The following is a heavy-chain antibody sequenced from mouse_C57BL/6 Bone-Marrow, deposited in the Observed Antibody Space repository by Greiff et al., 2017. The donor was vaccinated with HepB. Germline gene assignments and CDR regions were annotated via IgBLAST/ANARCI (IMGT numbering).Heavy chain of an antibody. D-gene: IGHD3-2*02. CDR2: INPSNGGT. V-gene: IGHV1-53*01. CDR3: ARGTAQATDYFDY. J-gene: IGHJ3*01. Sequence: VQLQQPGTELVKPGASVKLSCKASSYTFTSYWMHWVKQRPGQGLEWIGNINPSNGGTNYNEKFKSKATLTVDKSSSTAYMQLSSLTSEDSAVYYCARGTAQATDYFDYWGQGTLVTVSA. CDR1: SYTFTSYW.